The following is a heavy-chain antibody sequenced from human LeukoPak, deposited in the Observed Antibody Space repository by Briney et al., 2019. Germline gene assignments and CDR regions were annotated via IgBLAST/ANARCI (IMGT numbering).Heavy chain of an antibody. CDR2: INPNNDDT. D-gene: IGHD3-10*01. CDR3: ARGRPMVRSRDVLDDQ. J-gene: IGHJ4*02. CDR1: GYTFTGYY. Sequence: ASVKVSCKASGYTFTGYYMQWVRQSPGQGLEWMGYINPNNDDTNYEQKFQGRVTMTRDTSISTAYMELSRLRSDDTAVYYCARGRPMVRSRDVLDDQWGQGTLVTVSS. V-gene: IGHV1-2*02.